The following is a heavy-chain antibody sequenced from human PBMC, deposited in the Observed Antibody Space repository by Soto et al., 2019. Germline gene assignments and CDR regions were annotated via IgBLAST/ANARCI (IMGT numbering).Heavy chain of an antibody. CDR1: GYTFTSYA. D-gene: IGHD3-22*01. V-gene: IGHV1-3*01. Sequence: ASVKVSCKASGYTFTSYAMHWVRQAPGQRLEWMGWINAGNGNTKYSQKFQGRVTITRDTSTSTAYMELRSLRSDDTAMYYCARDRGSGYYRHWGQGTLVTVSS. CDR2: INAGNGNT. J-gene: IGHJ4*02. CDR3: ARDRGSGYYRH.